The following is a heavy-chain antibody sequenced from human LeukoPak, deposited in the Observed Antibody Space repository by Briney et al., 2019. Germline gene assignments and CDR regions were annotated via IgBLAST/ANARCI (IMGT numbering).Heavy chain of an antibody. CDR2: IYSGGTT. J-gene: IGHJ4*02. D-gene: IGHD3-10*01. Sequence: SGGSLRLSCAASGFIVSSNYMSWVRQAPGKGLEWVSVIYSGGTTYYADSVKGRFTMSRDNSKNTLYLQMDSLRAEDTAVYYCAKDIGSGTPLGFDYWGRGTLVTVSS. CDR3: AKDIGSGTPLGFDY. V-gene: IGHV3-53*01. CDR1: GFIVSSNY.